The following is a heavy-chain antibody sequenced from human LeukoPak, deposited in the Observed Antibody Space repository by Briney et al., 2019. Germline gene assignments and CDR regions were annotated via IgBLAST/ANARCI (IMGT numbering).Heavy chain of an antibody. D-gene: IGHD6-25*01. J-gene: IGHJ4*02. CDR1: GGSISSGGYY. CDR2: IYYSGST. V-gene: IGHV4-39*07. Sequence: SETLSLTCTVSGGSISSGGYYWSWIRQPPGKGLEWIGSIYYSGSTYYNPSLKSRVTISVDTSKNQFSLKLSSVTAADTAVYYCARGPRSGKRLSYYFDYWGQGTLVTVPS. CDR3: ARGPRSGKRLSYYFDY.